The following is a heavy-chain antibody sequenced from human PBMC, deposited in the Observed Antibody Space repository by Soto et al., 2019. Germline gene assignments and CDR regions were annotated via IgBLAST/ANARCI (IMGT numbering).Heavy chain of an antibody. CDR1: GFTFDDYA. CDR2: ISWNSGSI. V-gene: IGHV3-9*01. CDR3: ARGAYYYDSSGLSY. Sequence: PGGSLRLSCAASGFTFDDYAMHWVRQAPGKGLEWVSGISWNSGSICYADSVKGRFTISRDNAKNSLYLQMNSLRAEDTAVYYCARGAYYYDSSGLSYWGQGTLVTVSS. J-gene: IGHJ4*02. D-gene: IGHD3-22*01.